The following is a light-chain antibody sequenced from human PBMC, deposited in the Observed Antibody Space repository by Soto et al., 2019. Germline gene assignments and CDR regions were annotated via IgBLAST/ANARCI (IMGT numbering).Light chain of an antibody. CDR2: GAS. CDR3: QQYNNWPWT. Sequence: ILLTQSPGTLSLSPGERATLSCRASQSVSYTFFAWYQQKPGQAPRLLIHGASTRATGFPARFSGSGSGTDFTLTISSLQSEDFAIYYCQQYNNWPWTFGQGTKVDIK. J-gene: IGKJ1*01. CDR1: QSVSYTF. V-gene: IGKV3-15*01.